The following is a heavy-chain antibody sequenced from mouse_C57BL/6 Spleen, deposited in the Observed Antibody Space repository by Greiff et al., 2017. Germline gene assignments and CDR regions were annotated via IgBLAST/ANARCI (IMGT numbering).Heavy chain of an antibody. J-gene: IGHJ2*01. D-gene: IGHD2-4*01. CDR3: ARRDYDYDVIDY. Sequence: QVQLQQPGAELVRPGSSVKLSCKASGYTFTSYWMDWVKQRPGQGLEWIGNIYPSDSETHYNQKFKDKATLTVDKSSSTAYMQLSSLTSEDSAVYYCARRDYDYDVIDYWGQGTTLTVSS. CDR1: GYTFTSYW. V-gene: IGHV1-61*01. CDR2: IYPSDSET.